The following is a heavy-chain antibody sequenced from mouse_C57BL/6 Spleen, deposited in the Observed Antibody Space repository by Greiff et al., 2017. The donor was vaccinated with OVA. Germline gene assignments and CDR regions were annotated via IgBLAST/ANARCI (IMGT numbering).Heavy chain of an antibody. CDR1: GYAFTNYL. CDR3: ARGSSSYWYFDV. J-gene: IGHJ1*03. V-gene: IGHV1-54*01. D-gene: IGHD1-1*01. CDR2: INPGSGGT. Sequence: VQLQQSGAELVRPGTSVKVSCKASGYAFTNYLIEWVKQRPGQGLEWIGVINPGSGGTNYNEKFKGKATLTADKSSSTAYMQLSSLTSEDSAVDICARGSSSYWYFDVWGTGTTVTVSA.